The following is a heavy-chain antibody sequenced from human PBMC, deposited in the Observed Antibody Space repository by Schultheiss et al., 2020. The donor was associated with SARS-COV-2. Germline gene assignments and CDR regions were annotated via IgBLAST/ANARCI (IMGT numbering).Heavy chain of an antibody. CDR3: ARGFTSGWYRFDY. D-gene: IGHD6-19*01. CDR2: IYYSGST. J-gene: IGHJ4*02. CDR1: GGSISSYY. V-gene: IGHV4-59*01. Sequence: SPTLSLTCTVSGGSISSYYWSWIRQPPGKGLEWIGYIYYSGSTYYNPSLKSRVTISVDTSKNQFSLKLSSVTAADTAVYYCARGFTSGWYRFDYWGQGALVTVSS.